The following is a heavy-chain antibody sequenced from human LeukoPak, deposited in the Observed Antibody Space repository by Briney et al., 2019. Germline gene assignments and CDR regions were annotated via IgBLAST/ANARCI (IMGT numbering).Heavy chain of an antibody. Sequence: GGSLRLSCAASGFTFSSYSMNWVRQAPGKGLEWVSAISGSGGSTYYADSVKGRFTISRDNSKNTLYLQMNSLRAEDTAVYYCAKGYCSSTSCSSPYNWFDPWGQGTLVTVSS. CDR3: AKGYCSSTSCSSPYNWFDP. D-gene: IGHD2-2*01. V-gene: IGHV3-23*01. CDR1: GFTFSSYS. J-gene: IGHJ5*02. CDR2: ISGSGGST.